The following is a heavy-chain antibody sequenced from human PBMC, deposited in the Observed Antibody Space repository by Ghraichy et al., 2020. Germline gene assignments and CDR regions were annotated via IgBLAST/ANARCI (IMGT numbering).Heavy chain of an antibody. Sequence: GGSLRLSCAASGFTFSSYGMHWVRQAPGKGLEWVAVIWYDGSNKYYADSVKGRFTISRDNSKNTLYLQMNSLRAEDTAVYYCARGGDGGGAFDIWGQGTMVTVSS. CDR3: ARGGDGGGAFDI. D-gene: IGHD4-23*01. V-gene: IGHV3-33*01. J-gene: IGHJ3*02. CDR1: GFTFSSYG. CDR2: IWYDGSNK.